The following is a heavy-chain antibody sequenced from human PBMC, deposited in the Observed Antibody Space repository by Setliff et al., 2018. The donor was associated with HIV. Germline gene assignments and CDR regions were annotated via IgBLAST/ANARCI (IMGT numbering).Heavy chain of an antibody. CDR2: IYYSGT. J-gene: IGHJ6*03. CDR1: SASRSINTYY. D-gene: IGHD6-6*01. V-gene: IGHV4-59*01. CDR3: AGGTIVAPGGYFYYMDV. Sequence: SETLSLTCTVSSASRSINTYYWSWIRQPPGKGLDLVGNIYYSGTNYNPSLKSRVTISVDTSKHQISLKLNSVTAADTAVYYCAGGTIVAPGGYFYYMDVWGKGATVTVSS.